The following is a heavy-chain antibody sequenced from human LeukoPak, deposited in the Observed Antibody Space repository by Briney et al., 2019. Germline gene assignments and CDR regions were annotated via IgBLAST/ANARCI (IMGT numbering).Heavy chain of an antibody. CDR1: GCTFNSYW. D-gene: IGHD4-11*01. CDR3: VRVGRDSQYGFFDY. V-gene: IGHV3-7*01. J-gene: IGHJ4*02. Sequence: GGSLRLSCVTSGCTFNSYWMTWVRQAPGKGLEWVANIKQDGSENYYVDSVKGRFTISRDNAKKSLYLQMYSLRAADTAVYSCVRVGRDSQYGFFDYWGQGTLVTVSS. CDR2: IKQDGSEN.